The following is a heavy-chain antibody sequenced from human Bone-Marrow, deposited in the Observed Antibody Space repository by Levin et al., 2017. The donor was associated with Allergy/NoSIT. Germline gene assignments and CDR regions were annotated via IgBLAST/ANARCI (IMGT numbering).Heavy chain of an antibody. CDR1: GGSISSGDYY. V-gene: IGHV4-30-4*01. Sequence: SETLSLTCTVSGGSISSGDYYWTWIRQPPGKGLEWIGYIYYSGITYYNPSLKSRVTISVDTSKNQFSLKLSSVTAADTAVYYCARAGRITIFGVVIDGMDVWGQGTTVTVSS. J-gene: IGHJ6*02. CDR3: ARAGRITIFGVVIDGMDV. D-gene: IGHD3-3*01. CDR2: IYYSGIT.